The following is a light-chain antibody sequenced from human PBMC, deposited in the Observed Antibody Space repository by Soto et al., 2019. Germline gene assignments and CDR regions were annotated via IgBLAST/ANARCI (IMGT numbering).Light chain of an antibody. CDR3: QQYSNWPLT. J-gene: IGKJ4*01. CDR1: QSVTNSY. Sequence: EIVMTQSPVTLSVSPGERATLSCRASQSVTNSYLAWYQQKPGQAPRLLIFGASTRAAGIPARFSGSGSGTEFTLTISSLQSEEFAVYYCQQYSNWPLTFGGGTKVDIK. V-gene: IGKV3-15*01. CDR2: GAS.